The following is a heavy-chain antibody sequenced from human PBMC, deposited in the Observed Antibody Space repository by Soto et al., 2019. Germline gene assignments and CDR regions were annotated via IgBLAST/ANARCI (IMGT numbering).Heavy chain of an antibody. Sequence: QVQLQQWGAGLLKPSETLSLTCAVYGGSFSGYYWSWIRQPPGKGLEWIGEINHSGSTNYNPSLKSRVTISVDTSKNQFSLKLRSVTAAEKAVYYCARESRYCSGGSCPNWFDPWGQGTLVTVSS. V-gene: IGHV4-34*01. CDR1: GGSFSGYY. J-gene: IGHJ5*02. CDR3: ARESRYCSGGSCPNWFDP. D-gene: IGHD2-15*01. CDR2: INHSGST.